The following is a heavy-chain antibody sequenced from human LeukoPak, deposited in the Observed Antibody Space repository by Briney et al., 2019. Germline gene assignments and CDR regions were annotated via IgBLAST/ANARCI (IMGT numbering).Heavy chain of an antibody. CDR3: AKGITMVRDDAFDI. D-gene: IGHD3-10*01. CDR1: GFTFSNSA. J-gene: IGHJ3*02. V-gene: IGHV3-23*01. Sequence: PGGSLRLSCAASGFTFSNSAMSWVRQAPGKGLEWVSTLSGSGITTYYADSVKGRFTISRDNSKNTLYLQMNSLRAEDTAVYYCAKGITMVRDDAFDIWGQGTMVTVSS. CDR2: LSGSGITT.